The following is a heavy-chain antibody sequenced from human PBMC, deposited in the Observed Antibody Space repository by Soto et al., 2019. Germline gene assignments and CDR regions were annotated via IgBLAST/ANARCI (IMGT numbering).Heavy chain of an antibody. CDR2: ISDSGGST. CDR1: EFTFSMFA. CDR3: ARALCSGSSCYRRGFDF. V-gene: IGHV3-23*01. J-gene: IGHJ4*02. Sequence: SLRLSCAASEFTFSMFAMSWVRQAPGKGLEWVSTISDSGGSTYYAGAVKGRFTISRDSSKDTLFLQMNSLRAEDTAVYFCARALCSGSSCYRRGFDFWGQGTLVTVSS. D-gene: IGHD2-2*02.